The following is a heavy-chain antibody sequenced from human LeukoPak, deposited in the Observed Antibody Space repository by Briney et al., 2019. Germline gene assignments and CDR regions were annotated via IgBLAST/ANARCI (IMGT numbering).Heavy chain of an antibody. Sequence: GGSLRLSCAASGFTFSSYSMNWVRQAPGKGLEWVSSISSSSSYIYYADSVKGRFTISRDNAKNSLYLQMNSLRAEDTAVYYCARGGPHDYGDYYLDYWGQGTLVTVSS. CDR1: GFTFSSYS. CDR2: ISSSSSYI. V-gene: IGHV3-21*01. CDR3: ARGGPHDYGDYYLDY. J-gene: IGHJ4*02. D-gene: IGHD4-17*01.